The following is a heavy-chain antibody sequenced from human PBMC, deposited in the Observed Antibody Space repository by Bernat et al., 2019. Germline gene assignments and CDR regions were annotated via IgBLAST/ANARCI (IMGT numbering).Heavy chain of an antibody. D-gene: IGHD1-7*01. CDR2: ISYDGSNK. CDR1: GFTFSNYG. J-gene: IGHJ4*02. CDR3: ALSYNWNFIDH. Sequence: QVQLVESGGGVVQPGRSLRLSCAASGFTFSNYGMHWVRQAPGKGLEWVAVISYDGSNKYYADSVKGRFSISRDNSKNTLYLQMNSLRAEDTAVYYCALSYNWNFIDHWGQGALVTVSS. V-gene: IGHV3-30*03.